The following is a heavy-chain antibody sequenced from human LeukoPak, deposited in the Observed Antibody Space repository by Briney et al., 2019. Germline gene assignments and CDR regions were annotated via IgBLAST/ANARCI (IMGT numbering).Heavy chain of an antibody. Sequence: GRSLRLSCAASGFSFSGDAIHWVRQAPGKGLEWVALIWSDGSQTKYAGSVKGRFTVSRDNSKNTAFLQMSGLTVEDTAVYYCAGAAGLGNYLIDYWGQGTLVTGSS. CDR3: AGAAGLGNYLIDY. D-gene: IGHD3-16*01. V-gene: IGHV3-33*01. CDR1: GFSFSGDA. CDR2: IWSDGSQT. J-gene: IGHJ4*02.